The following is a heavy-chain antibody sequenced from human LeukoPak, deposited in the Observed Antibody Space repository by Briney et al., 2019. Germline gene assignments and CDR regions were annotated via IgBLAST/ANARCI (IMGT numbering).Heavy chain of an antibody. CDR2: IKSISDGGTT. J-gene: IGHJ4*02. Sequence: GGSLRLSCAASGFTFDNAWMSWVRQAPGKGLEWVGRIKSISDGGTTDYAAPVQGRFTISRDESKNTVHLQMNSLKTEDTAAYYCQVGGTLTTVTTEPDYSYSWGQGTLVTVSS. CDR1: GFTFDNAW. CDR3: QVGGTLTTVTTEPDYSYS. D-gene: IGHD4-17*01. V-gene: IGHV3-15*01.